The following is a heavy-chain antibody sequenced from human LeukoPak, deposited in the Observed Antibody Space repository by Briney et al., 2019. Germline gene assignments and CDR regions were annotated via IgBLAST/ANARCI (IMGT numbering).Heavy chain of an antibody. CDR2: IYHSGST. CDR3: ARPSDYGDYGNWFDP. D-gene: IGHD4-17*01. J-gene: IGHJ5*02. Sequence: SETLSLTCTVSGYSISSGYYWGWIRQPPGQGLEWIGSIYHSGSTYYNPSLKSRVTISVDTSKNQFSLKLSSVTAADTAVYYCARPSDYGDYGNWFDPWGQGTLVTVSS. V-gene: IGHV4-38-2*02. CDR1: GYSISSGYY.